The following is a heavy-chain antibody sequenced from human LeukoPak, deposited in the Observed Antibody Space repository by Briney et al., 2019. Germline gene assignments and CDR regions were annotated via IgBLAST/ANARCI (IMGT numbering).Heavy chain of an antibody. J-gene: IGHJ4*02. Sequence: SETLSLTCTVSGGSISSGDYYWSWIRQPPGKGLEWIGYIYYSGSTYYNPSLKSRVTISVDTSNNQFSLKLSSVTAADTAVYYCASSPGVYYDSSGYSYYFDYWGQGTLVTVSS. V-gene: IGHV4-30-4*01. CDR2: IYYSGST. CDR1: GGSISSGDYY. D-gene: IGHD3-22*01. CDR3: ASSPGVYYDSSGYSYYFDY.